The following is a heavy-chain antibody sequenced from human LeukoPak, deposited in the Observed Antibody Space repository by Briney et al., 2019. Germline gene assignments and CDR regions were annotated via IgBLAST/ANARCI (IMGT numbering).Heavy chain of an antibody. CDR2: ISGSGGST. D-gene: IGHD3-22*01. J-gene: IGHJ4*02. CDR1: GFTFSSYA. V-gene: IGHV3-23*01. CDR3: AKPVSALYYDSSGYID. Sequence: GGSLRLSSAASGFTFSSYAMSWVRQAPGKGLEWVSAISGSGGSTYYADSVKGRFTISRDNSKNTLYLQMNSLRAEDTAVYYCAKPVSALYYDSSGYIDWGQGTLVTVSS.